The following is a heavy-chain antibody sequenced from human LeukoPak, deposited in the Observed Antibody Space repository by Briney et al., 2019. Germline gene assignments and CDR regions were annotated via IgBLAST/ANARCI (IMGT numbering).Heavy chain of an antibody. Sequence: SETLSLTCTVSGGSISNYYWSWIRQPAGKGLEWIGRLHTTGSTNYSPSLKSRVTMSLDTSKKQFSLKLSSVTAADTAVFYCAGASAAAGYFHLWGRGTLVTVSS. J-gene: IGHJ2*01. V-gene: IGHV4-4*07. D-gene: IGHD2-2*01. CDR3: AGASAAAGYFHL. CDR2: LHTTGST. CDR1: GGSISNYY.